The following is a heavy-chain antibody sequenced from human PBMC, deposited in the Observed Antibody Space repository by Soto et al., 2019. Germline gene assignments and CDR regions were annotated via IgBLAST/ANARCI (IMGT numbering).Heavy chain of an antibody. CDR1: GGSISSYY. Sequence: SETLSLTCTVSGGSISSYYWSWIRQPPGKGLEWIGYIYYSGSTNYNPSLKSRVTTSVDTSKNQFSLKLSSVTAADTAVYYCARFIIGGFDIWGQGTMVTVSS. CDR2: IYYSGST. J-gene: IGHJ3*02. V-gene: IGHV4-59*01. CDR3: ARFIIGGFDI. D-gene: IGHD2-15*01.